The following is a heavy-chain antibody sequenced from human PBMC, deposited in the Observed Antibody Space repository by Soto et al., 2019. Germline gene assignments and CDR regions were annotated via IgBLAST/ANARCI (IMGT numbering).Heavy chain of an antibody. D-gene: IGHD6-19*01. Sequence: QVQLVESGGGVVQPGRSLRLSCAASGFTFSSYGMHWVRQAPGKGLEWVAVIWYDRSNKYYADSVKGRFTISRDNSKNTLYLQMNSLRAEDTAVYYCARGGYSSGWSHDYWGQGTLVTVSS. CDR1: GFTFSSYG. J-gene: IGHJ4*02. V-gene: IGHV3-33*01. CDR2: IWYDRSNK. CDR3: ARGGYSSGWSHDY.